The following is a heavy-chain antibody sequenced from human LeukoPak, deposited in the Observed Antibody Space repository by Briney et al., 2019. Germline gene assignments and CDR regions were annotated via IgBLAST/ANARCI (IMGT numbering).Heavy chain of an antibody. D-gene: IGHD2-15*01. Sequence: PGGSLRLSCAASGFTFSTYAMSWVRQTPGKGLEWVAAISGSNPGTYHASSVRGRFTISRDNSKNTLHLQMNGLRAEDAAIYYCAKACVGHCSGAFCYHFDSWGQGTLVTVSS. J-gene: IGHJ4*02. CDR3: AKACVGHCSGAFCYHFDS. CDR2: ISGSNPGT. V-gene: IGHV3-23*01. CDR1: GFTFSTYA.